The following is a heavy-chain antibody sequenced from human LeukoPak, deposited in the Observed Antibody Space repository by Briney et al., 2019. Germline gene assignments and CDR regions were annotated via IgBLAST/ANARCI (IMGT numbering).Heavy chain of an antibody. D-gene: IGHD2-2*02. Sequence: PGGSLRLSCAASGFTFSSYTMHWVRQAPGKGLEWVAVISYDGSNKYYADSVKGRFTISRDNSKNTLYLQMNSLRAEDTAVYYCARDPADCRRTSCYTFLTEYFQHWGQGTLVTVSS. CDR1: GFTFSSYT. V-gene: IGHV3-30-3*01. J-gene: IGHJ1*01. CDR2: ISYDGSNK. CDR3: ARDPADCRRTSCYTFLTEYFQH.